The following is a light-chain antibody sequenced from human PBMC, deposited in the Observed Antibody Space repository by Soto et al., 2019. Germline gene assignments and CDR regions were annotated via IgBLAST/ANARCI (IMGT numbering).Light chain of an antibody. J-gene: IGKJ3*01. CDR3: QQRADWPAT. V-gene: IGKV3-11*01. Sequence: IVLTHSPATLSFSPGEIAILSFRAIHSVSPYLAWYQQNPFQAPRLLIFDASNRATGIPARFSGSGSGTDFTLTISSLEPEDFAVYYCQQRADWPATFGPGTKVD. CDR1: HSVSPY. CDR2: DAS.